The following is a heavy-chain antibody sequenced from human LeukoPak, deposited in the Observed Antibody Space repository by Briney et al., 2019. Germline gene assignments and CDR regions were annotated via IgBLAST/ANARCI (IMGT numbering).Heavy chain of an antibody. Sequence: GGSLRLSCAASGFTFSSYAMSWVRQAPGKGLEWVSAISGSGGSTYYADSVKGRFTISRDNSKNTLYLQMNSLRAEDTAVYYCAKDARITMIVVPKAFDIWGQGTMVTVSS. CDR2: ISGSGGST. D-gene: IGHD3-22*01. CDR1: GFTFSSYA. J-gene: IGHJ3*02. V-gene: IGHV3-23*01. CDR3: AKDARITMIVVPKAFDI.